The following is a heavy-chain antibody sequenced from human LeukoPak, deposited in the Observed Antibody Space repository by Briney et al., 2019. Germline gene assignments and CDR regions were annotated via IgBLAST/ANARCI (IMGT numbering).Heavy chain of an antibody. Sequence: SETLSLTCTVSGGSISSSSYYWGWIRQPPGKGLEWIGSIYYSGSTYYNPSLKSRVTISVDTSKNQFSLKLSSVTAADTAVYYCARLIAVALNWFDPWGQGTLVTVSS. CDR3: ARLIAVALNWFDP. CDR2: IYYSGST. J-gene: IGHJ5*02. CDR1: GGSISSSSYY. D-gene: IGHD6-19*01. V-gene: IGHV4-39*07.